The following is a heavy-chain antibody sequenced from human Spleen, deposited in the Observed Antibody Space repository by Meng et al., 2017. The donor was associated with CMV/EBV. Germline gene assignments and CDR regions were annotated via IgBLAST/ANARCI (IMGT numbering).Heavy chain of an antibody. CDR2: IYSDDTT. Sequence: SCAASGFTVSSNYMRWVRQAPGKGLEWVSVIYSDDTTYYADSVKGRFTISRDNSKNTLYLQMNSQRAEDTAVYYCARDSSSYLQFDYWGQGTLVTVSS. CDR3: ARDSSSYLQFDY. D-gene: IGHD6-6*01. J-gene: IGHJ4*02. CDR1: GFTVSSNY. V-gene: IGHV3-53*01.